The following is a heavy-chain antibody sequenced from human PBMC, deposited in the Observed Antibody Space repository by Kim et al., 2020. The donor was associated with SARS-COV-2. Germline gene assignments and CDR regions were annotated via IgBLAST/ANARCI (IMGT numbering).Heavy chain of an antibody. CDR1: GFTFSSYG. CDR3: AKDLEEQQLVSYYYYYGMDV. J-gene: IGHJ6*02. CDR2: ISYDGSNK. Sequence: GGSLRLSCAASGFTFSSYGMHWVRQAPGKGLEWVAVISYDGSNKYYADSVKGRFTISRDNSKNTLYLQMNSLRAEDTAVYYCAKDLEEQQLVSYYYYYGMDVWGQGTTVTVSS. D-gene: IGHD6-13*01. V-gene: IGHV3-30*18.